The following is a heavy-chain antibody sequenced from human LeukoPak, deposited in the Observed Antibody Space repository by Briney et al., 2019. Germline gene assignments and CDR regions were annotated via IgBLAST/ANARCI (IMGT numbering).Heavy chain of an antibody. J-gene: IGHJ3*02. Sequence: PSETLSLTCTVSGYSISSSSYYWGWIRQPPGKGLEWIGSIYYSGSTYYNPSLKSRVTISVDTSKNQFSLKLSSVTAADTAVYYCARQSNYDILTGYALYAFDIWGQGTMVTVSS. CDR3: ARQSNYDILTGYALYAFDI. CDR2: IYYSGST. D-gene: IGHD3-9*01. V-gene: IGHV4-39*01. CDR1: GYSISSSSYY.